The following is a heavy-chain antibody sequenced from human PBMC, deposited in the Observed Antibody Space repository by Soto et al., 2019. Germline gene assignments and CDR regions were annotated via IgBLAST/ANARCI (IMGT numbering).Heavy chain of an antibody. D-gene: IGHD1-1*01. CDR3: ARVRDGYNLSDAFDI. Sequence: SLKVSCKASGGTFSSYAISWVRQAHGQGLEWMGGIIPIFGTANYAQKFQGRVTITADESTSTAYMELSSLGSEDTAVYYCARVRDGYNLSDAFDIWGQCTMVTVSS. V-gene: IGHV1-69*13. CDR2: IIPIFGTA. J-gene: IGHJ3*02. CDR1: GGTFSSYA.